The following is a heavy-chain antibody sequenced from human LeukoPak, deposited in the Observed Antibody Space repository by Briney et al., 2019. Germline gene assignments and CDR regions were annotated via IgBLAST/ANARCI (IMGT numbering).Heavy chain of an antibody. J-gene: IGHJ3*02. D-gene: IGHD2-2*01. Sequence: GGSLRLSCAASGFTFSSYWMHWVRQAPGKGLEWVSSIDSHSSSIYYAGSVKGRFTISRDNAKNSLYLQLNSLKAEDTAVYYCARDRYSTILNDALDIWGPGTLVTVSS. CDR3: ARDRYSTILNDALDI. CDR2: IDSHSSSI. CDR1: GFTFSSYW. V-gene: IGHV3-21*01.